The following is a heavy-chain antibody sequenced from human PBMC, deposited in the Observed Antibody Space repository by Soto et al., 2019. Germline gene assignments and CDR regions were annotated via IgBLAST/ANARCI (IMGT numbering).Heavy chain of an antibody. D-gene: IGHD6-19*01. V-gene: IGHV3-23*01. Sequence: EVQLLESGGGLVQPGGSLRLSCAASGFTFSNYATGWVRQAPGKGLECVSTISGSGGNTYYADSVKGRFTISSDSSKDTLHLQMSSLRAEDTAVYYCAKTGYPTGWDYYFEHWGRGTLVTVSA. CDR3: AKTGYPTGWDYYFEH. J-gene: IGHJ4*02. CDR1: GFTFSNYA. CDR2: ISGSGGNT.